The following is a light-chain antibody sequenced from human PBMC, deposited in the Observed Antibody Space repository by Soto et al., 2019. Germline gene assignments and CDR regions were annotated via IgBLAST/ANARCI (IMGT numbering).Light chain of an antibody. J-gene: IGKJ4*01. CDR3: HHYSSPPAT. Sequence: EIVLTQSTGTLSLSPGERATLSCRASQSVRNYLAWYRQKPGQAPRLLIYGASTRAAAIPDRFGGSGSGTDFTLTISGLEPEDFAMYYCHHYSSPPATFGGGTRVESK. CDR1: QSVRNY. V-gene: IGKV3-20*01. CDR2: GAS.